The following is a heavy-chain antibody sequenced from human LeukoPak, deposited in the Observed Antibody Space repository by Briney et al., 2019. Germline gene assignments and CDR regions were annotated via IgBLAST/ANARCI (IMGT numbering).Heavy chain of an antibody. CDR2: INTYNGNT. V-gene: IGHV1-18*04. J-gene: IGHJ1*01. CDR3: AKGEQWLIEGRRCEYFQY. D-gene: IGHD6-19*01. CDR1: GYTFSTYG. Sequence: GASVKVSCKSSGYTFSTYGISWVRQAPGRGLEWMGWINTYNGNTKYTQKFQGRVTMTTDTSTSTAYMELRSLRSDDTAVYYCAKGEQWLIEGRRCEYFQYWGQGTLVTVSS.